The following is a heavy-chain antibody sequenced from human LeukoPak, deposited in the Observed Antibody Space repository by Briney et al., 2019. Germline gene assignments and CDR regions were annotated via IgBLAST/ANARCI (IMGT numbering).Heavy chain of an antibody. CDR3: ASDTYRYVTPGYFDY. CDR1: GGSITSTSYY. Sequence: SETLSLTCAVSGGSITSTSYYWGWIRQPPGKGLEWIGSIYYSGSTYYNPSLKSRVTISVDTSKNQFSLKLSSVTAADMAVYYCASDTYRYVTPGYFDYWGQGILVTVSS. D-gene: IGHD5-18*01. CDR2: IYYSGST. J-gene: IGHJ4*02. V-gene: IGHV4-39*01.